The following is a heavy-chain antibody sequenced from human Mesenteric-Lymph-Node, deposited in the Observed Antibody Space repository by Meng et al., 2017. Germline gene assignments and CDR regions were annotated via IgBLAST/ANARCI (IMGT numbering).Heavy chain of an antibody. V-gene: IGHV3-13*01. CDR3: VRAYDSSEFDY. J-gene: IGHJ4*02. Sequence: EVQLVESGGGLVQSGGCLRLSCAASGFTFSNYDMHWVRQATGKGLEWVSAIGTAGDTYYLGSVKGRFTISRENAKNSLYLQMSSLRAGDTAVYYCVRAYDSSEFDYWGQGTLVTVSS. D-gene: IGHD3-22*01. CDR2: IGTAGDT. CDR1: GFTFSNYD.